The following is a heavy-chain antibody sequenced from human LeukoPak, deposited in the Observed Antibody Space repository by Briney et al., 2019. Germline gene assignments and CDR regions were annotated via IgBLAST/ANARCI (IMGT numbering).Heavy chain of an antibody. CDR3: ARDRGGDIVVVPAARGFDY. Sequence: ASVKVSCKASGYTFTSYGISWVRQAPGQGLEWMGWISAYNGNTNYAQKLQGRVTMTTDTSTSTAYMELRSLRSDDTAVYYCARDRGGDIVVVPAARGFDYWGQGTLVTVSS. CDR2: ISAYNGNT. J-gene: IGHJ4*02. V-gene: IGHV1-18*01. D-gene: IGHD2-2*01. CDR1: GYTFTSYG.